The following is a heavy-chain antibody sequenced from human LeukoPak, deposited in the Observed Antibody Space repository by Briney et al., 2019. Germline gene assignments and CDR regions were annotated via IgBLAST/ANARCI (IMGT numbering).Heavy chain of an antibody. J-gene: IGHJ4*02. CDR3: ARVQGLRGKYYFDY. CDR1: GYTFTSYD. V-gene: IGHV1-8*01. CDR2: MNPNSGNT. D-gene: IGHD6-25*01. Sequence: ASVKVSCKASGYTFTSYDINWVRQATGQGLEWMGWMNPNSGNTGYAQKFQGRVTMTRNTSISTVYMELSSLRSEDTAVYYCARVQGLRGKYYFDYWGQGTLVTVSS.